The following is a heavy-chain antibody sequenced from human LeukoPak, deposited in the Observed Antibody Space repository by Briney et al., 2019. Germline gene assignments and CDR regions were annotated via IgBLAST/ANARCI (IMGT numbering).Heavy chain of an antibody. CDR1: GDSVSSNSAA. D-gene: IGHD6-19*01. CDR3: ARDTDSIAVAGTPRPFDY. V-gene: IGHV6-1*01. Sequence: SQTLSLTFAISGDSVSSNSAAWNWIRQSPSRGLEWLGRTYYRSKWYNDYAVSVKSRITINPDTSKNQFSLQLNSVTPEDTAVYYCARDTDSIAVAGTPRPFDYWGQGTLVTVSS. J-gene: IGHJ4*02. CDR2: TYYRSKWYN.